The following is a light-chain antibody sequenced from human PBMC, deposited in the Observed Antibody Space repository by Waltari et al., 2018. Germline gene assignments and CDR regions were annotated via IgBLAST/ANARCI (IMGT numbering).Light chain of an antibody. CDR1: SSDVGNYNV. J-gene: IGLJ1*01. Sequence: QPALTQPASVSGSPGQSITLSCTGTSSDVGNYNVVSWYQQYPGKAPKFIIYEVSEGPQGVFNRFSGSKSGNTAYLTISWLQAEDEADYYCCSYAGGTTYVFGTGTKVTVL. CDR3: CSYAGGTTYV. V-gene: IGLV2-23*02. CDR2: EVS.